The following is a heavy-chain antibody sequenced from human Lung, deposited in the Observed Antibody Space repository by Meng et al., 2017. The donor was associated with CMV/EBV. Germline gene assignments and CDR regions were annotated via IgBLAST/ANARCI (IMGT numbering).Heavy chain of an antibody. CDR1: GFTFSSYA. CDR2: ISYDGSNK. V-gene: IGHV3-30*04. CDR3: ARPQDGVVIISASFYYYVMDV. J-gene: IGHJ6*02. Sequence: GGSXRLXXAASGFTFSSYAMHWVRQAPGKGLEWVAVISYDGSNKYYADSVKGRFTISRDNSKNTLYLQMNSLRAEDTVVYYCARPQDGVVIISASFYYYVMDVXGQGXMVTVSS. D-gene: IGHD3-3*01.